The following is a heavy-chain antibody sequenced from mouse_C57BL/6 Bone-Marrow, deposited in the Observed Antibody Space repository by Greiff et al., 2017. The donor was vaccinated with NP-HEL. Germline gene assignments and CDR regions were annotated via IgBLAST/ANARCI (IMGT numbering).Heavy chain of an antibody. D-gene: IGHD2-12*01. CDR1: GYAFSSSW. CDR2: IYPGDGDT. Sequence: QVQLKQSGPELVKPGASVKISCKASGYAFSSSWMNWVKQRPGKGLEWIGRIYPGDGDTNYNGKFKGKATLTADKSSSTAYMQLSSLTSEDSAVYFCARRPYSDFDYWGQGTTLTVSS. J-gene: IGHJ2*01. V-gene: IGHV1-82*01. CDR3: ARRPYSDFDY.